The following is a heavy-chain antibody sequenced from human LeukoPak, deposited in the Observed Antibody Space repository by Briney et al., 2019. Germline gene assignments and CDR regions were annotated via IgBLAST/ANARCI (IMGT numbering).Heavy chain of an antibody. J-gene: IGHJ4*02. CDR3: ARVDYGDYTPDY. V-gene: IGHV1-46*01. D-gene: IGHD4-17*01. CDR2: INPSGGST. CDR1: GYTFTSYY. Sequence: ASVKVSCKASGYTFTSYYMHWVRQAPGQGLEWMGIINPSGGSTSYAQKFQGRVTMTRDTSTSTVYMELSSLRSKDTAVYYCARVDYGDYTPDYWGQGTLVTVSS.